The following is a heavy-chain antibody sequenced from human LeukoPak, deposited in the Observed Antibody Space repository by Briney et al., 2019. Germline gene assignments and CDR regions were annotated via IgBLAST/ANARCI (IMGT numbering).Heavy chain of an antibody. D-gene: IGHD5-24*01. CDR1: GYTFTSYG. V-gene: IGHV1-18*01. CDR3: ARDRAASRWLQFYYFDY. Sequence: GASVKVSCKASGYTFTSYGISWVRQAPGQGLEWMGWISAYNGNTNYAQKLQGRVTMTTDTSTSTAYMELRSLRSDDTAVYYCARDRAASRWLQFYYFDYWGQGTLVTVSS. J-gene: IGHJ4*02. CDR2: ISAYNGNT.